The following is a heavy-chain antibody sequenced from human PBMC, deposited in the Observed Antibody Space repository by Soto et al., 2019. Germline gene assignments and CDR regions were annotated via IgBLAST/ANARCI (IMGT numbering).Heavy chain of an antibody. CDR3: ARVAARDYGMDV. Sequence: GGSLRLSCAASGFTFSSYSMNWVRQAPGKGLEWVSSISSSSSYIYYADSVKGRFTISRGNAKNSLYLQMNSLRAEDTAVYYCARVAARDYGMDVWGQGSTVTVSS. D-gene: IGHD6-6*01. CDR2: ISSSSSYI. CDR1: GFTFSSYS. J-gene: IGHJ6*02. V-gene: IGHV3-21*01.